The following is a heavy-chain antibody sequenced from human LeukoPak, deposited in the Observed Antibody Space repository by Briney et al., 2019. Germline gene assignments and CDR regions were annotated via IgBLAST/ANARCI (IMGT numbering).Heavy chain of an antibody. CDR1: GGSISRSRYY. J-gene: IGHJ3*02. Sequence: PSETLSLTCTVSGGSISRSRYYWGWIRQPPGKGLQWIGSIYYSDSGKMYYTPSLTSRVTISADTSKNQFSLKVSSATAADTAVYYCARRPPALGAFDIWGQGTMVSVSS. CDR3: ARRPPALGAFDI. CDR2: IYYSDSGKM. V-gene: IGHV4-39*01.